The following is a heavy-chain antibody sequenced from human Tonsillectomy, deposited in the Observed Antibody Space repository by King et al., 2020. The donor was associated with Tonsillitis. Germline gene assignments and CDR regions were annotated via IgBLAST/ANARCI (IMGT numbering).Heavy chain of an antibody. Sequence: VQLVESGGGLVQPGGSLRLSCAASGFTFSNYDMHWVRQATGKGLEWVSAIGTAGDTYYPGSVKGRFTISREDAKNSFYLQMNSLRAGDTAVYYCARGTAVATTSTLREHDYCYYGMDVWGQGTTVTVSS. CDR2: IGTAGDT. CDR3: ARGTAVATTSTLREHDYCYYGMDV. D-gene: IGHD6-19*01. J-gene: IGHJ6*02. CDR1: GFTFSNYD. V-gene: IGHV3-13*01.